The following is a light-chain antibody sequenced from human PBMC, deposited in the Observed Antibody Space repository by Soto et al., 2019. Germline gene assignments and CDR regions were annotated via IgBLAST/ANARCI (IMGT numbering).Light chain of an antibody. J-gene: IGKJ1*01. V-gene: IGKV4-1*01. CDR1: QSVLYSSNNKNY. Sequence: DIVMTQPPDSLAVSLGERATINCKSSQSVLYSSNNKNYLAWYQQKPGQPPKLLIYWASTRESGVPDRFSGSGSGTDFTLTISSLQAEDVAVYYCQQYYRPWTFGQGIKVEIK. CDR2: WAS. CDR3: QQYYRPWT.